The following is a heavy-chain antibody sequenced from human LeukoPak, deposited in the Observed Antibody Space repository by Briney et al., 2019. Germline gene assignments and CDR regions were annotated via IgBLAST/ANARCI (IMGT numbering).Heavy chain of an antibody. D-gene: IGHD1-14*01. CDR2: IYYSGST. Sequence: TSQTLSPTCTVSGGSISSGGYYWSWIRQHPGKGLEWIGYIYYSGSTYYNPSLKSRVTISVDTSKNQFSLKLSSVTAADTAVYYCASAAGWPDRSYFDYWGQGTLVTVSS. V-gene: IGHV4-31*03. CDR3: ASAAGWPDRSYFDY. CDR1: GGSISSGGYY. J-gene: IGHJ4*02.